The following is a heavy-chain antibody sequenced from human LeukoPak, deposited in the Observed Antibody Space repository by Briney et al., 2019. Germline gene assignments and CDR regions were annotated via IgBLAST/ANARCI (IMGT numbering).Heavy chain of an antibody. CDR2: ISYDGSNK. Sequence: GGSLRLSCAGSGFTFSSYGMHWVRQAPGKGLEWVAVISYDGSNKYYADSVKGRFTISRDNSKNTLYLQMNSLRAEDTAVYYCAKDPLIGYYYYYGMDVWGQGTTVTVSS. V-gene: IGHV3-30*18. J-gene: IGHJ6*02. CDR1: GFTFSSYG. CDR3: AKDPLIGYYYYYGMDV.